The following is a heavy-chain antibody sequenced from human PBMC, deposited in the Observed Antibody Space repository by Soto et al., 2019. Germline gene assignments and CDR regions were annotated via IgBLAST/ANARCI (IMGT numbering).Heavy chain of an antibody. J-gene: IGHJ6*02. CDR2: INHSGST. D-gene: IGHD5-18*01. Sequence: QVQLQQWGAGLLKPSETLSLTCAVYGGSFSGYSWSWIRQPPGKGLEWIGEINHSGSTNYNPSLKSRVTISVDTSKNQVSLKLSSVTAADTAVYYGARGRIQLWPSYYYYGMDVWGQGTTVTVSS. CDR3: ARGRIQLWPSYYYYGMDV. V-gene: IGHV4-34*01. CDR1: GGSFSGYS.